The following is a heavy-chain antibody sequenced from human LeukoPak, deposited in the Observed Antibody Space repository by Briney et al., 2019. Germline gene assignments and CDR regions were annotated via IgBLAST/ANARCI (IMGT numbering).Heavy chain of an antibody. CDR2: INSDGSIT. D-gene: IGHD2-2*01. V-gene: IGHV3-74*01. CDR3: ASSTQISKYADY. Sequence: PGGSLRLSCAASGFTFSSYWMHWVRQAPGKGLVWVSRINSDGSITTYADSVRGRFTISRDNAKSTLYLQMNSLRAEDTAVYYCASSTQISKYADYRGQGALVTVSS. CDR1: GFTFSSYW. J-gene: IGHJ4*02.